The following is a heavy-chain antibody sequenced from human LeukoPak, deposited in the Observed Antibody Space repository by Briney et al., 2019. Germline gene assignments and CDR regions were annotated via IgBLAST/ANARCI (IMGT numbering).Heavy chain of an antibody. D-gene: IGHD1-26*01. J-gene: IGHJ3*02. V-gene: IGHV1-69*13. CDR2: IIPIFGTA. CDR3: ARTGKWELLRRRTFDI. Sequence: VASVNVSCKASGGTFSSYAISWVRQAPGQGLEWMGGIIPIFGTANYAQKFQGRVTITADESTSTAYMELSSLRSEDTAVYYCARTGKWELLRRRTFDIWGQGTMVTVSS. CDR1: GGTFSSYA.